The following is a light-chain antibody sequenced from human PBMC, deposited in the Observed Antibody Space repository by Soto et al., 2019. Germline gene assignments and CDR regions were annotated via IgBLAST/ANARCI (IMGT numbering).Light chain of an antibody. CDR1: SSNIGAGYD. CDR2: GNT. Sequence: QSVLTQPPSVSGAPGQRVTISCTGSSSNIGAGYDVHWYQHLPGTAPKLLIYGNTNRPSGVPDRFSGSTSGSSASLAITGLQAEDEADYYCQSYDRSLSVVFGGGTKLTVL. CDR3: QSYDRSLSVV. J-gene: IGLJ2*01. V-gene: IGLV1-40*01.